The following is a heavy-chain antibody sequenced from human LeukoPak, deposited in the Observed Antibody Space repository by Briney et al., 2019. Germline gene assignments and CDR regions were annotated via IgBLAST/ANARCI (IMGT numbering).Heavy chain of an antibody. CDR1: GYSFTSYW. J-gene: IGHJ4*02. CDR2: IYPGDSDT. V-gene: IGHV5-51*01. Sequence: PGESLEISCKGSGYSFTSYWIGWVRQMPGKGLEWMGIIYPGDSDTRYSPSFQGQVTISADKSISTAYLQWSSLKASDTAMYYCARHQGYYYDSSGYYFDYWGQGTLVTVSS. D-gene: IGHD3-22*01. CDR3: ARHQGYYYDSSGYYFDY.